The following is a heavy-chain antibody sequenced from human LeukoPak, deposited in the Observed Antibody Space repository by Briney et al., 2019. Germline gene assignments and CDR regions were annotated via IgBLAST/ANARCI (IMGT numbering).Heavy chain of an antibody. J-gene: IGHJ4*02. V-gene: IGHV1-69*05. CDR3: AKACCGGDCYPPLYDY. CDR1: GGTFSSYA. CDR2: IIPIFGTA. D-gene: IGHD2-21*02. Sequence: ASVKVSCKASGGTFSSYAISWVRQAPGQGLEWMGGIIPIFGTANYAQKFQGRVTITTDESTSTAYMELSSLRSEDTALYYCAKACCGGDCYPPLYDYWGQGTQVTVSS.